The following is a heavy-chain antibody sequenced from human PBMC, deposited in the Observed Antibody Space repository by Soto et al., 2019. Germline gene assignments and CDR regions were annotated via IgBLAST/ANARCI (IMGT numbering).Heavy chain of an antibody. CDR1: SRSIIGSNYY. CDR3: ARGEWFLRGYGMDV. Sequence: SDTLSLTCTFSSRSIIGSNYYWGWVIQPPGKELEWIAGIYYSGSTYYNPPLKSRVAMSVDTSKNQFSLRLSSVTAADTAVYYCARGEWFLRGYGMDVWGRGTTVTVS. D-gene: IGHD3-3*01. V-gene: IGHV4-39*01. CDR2: IYYSGST. J-gene: IGHJ6*02.